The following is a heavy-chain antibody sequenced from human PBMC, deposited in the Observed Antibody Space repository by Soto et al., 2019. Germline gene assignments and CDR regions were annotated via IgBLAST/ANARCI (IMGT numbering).Heavy chain of an antibody. D-gene: IGHD4-17*01. Sequence: GGSLRLSCAASGFTFSNYWMSWVRQAPGKGLEWVANIKRDGSDKYYVDSVKGRFIISRDNAKNSMSLQMNSLRAEDTAVYYCATLNEYGDFSVENWGRGTLVTVSS. V-gene: IGHV3-7*01. J-gene: IGHJ4*02. CDR2: IKRDGSDK. CDR3: ATLNEYGDFSVEN. CDR1: GFTFSNYW.